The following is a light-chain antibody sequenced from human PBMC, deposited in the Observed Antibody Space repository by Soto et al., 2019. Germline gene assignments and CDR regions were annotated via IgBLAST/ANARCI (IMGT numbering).Light chain of an antibody. CDR3: QQGYGTPYT. V-gene: IGKV1-39*01. J-gene: IGKJ2*01. CDR2: AAY. CDR1: QSIATH. Sequence: DIQMTQSPSSLSASVGDRITITCRASQSIATHLSWYQQKPGKAPNLLIYAAYTLQRGVPSRFSGSGSGTDFTLTITSLQPVDLATYYCQQGYGTPYTFGQGTKVEIK.